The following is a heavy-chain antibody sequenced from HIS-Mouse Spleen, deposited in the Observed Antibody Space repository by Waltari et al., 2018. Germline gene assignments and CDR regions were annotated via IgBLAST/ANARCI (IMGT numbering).Heavy chain of an antibody. CDR3: AKHIFFDL. CDR2: ISGSGGRK. J-gene: IGHJ2*01. V-gene: IGHV3-23*01. Sequence: EVQLLESGGGLVQPGGSLRLSCAASGFTFSSYAMRWVRQAPGKGREWVSGISGSGGRKYYPDSVKGRFTISRDNSKNTLYLQMNSLRAEDTAVYYCAKHIFFDLWGRGTLVTVSS. CDR1: GFTFSSYA.